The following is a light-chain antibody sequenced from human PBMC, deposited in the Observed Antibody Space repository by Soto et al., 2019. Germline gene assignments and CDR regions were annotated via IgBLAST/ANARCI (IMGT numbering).Light chain of an antibody. CDR1: QGISNY. J-gene: IGKJ1*01. CDR3: QKYNSARLWT. Sequence: DIQMTQSPSSLSASVGDRVTITCRASQGISNYLAWYQQKPGKVPKLLIYAASTLQSGVPSRFNGSGSGTDFTLTISSLQPEDVATYYCQKYNSARLWTFGQGTKVEIK. V-gene: IGKV1-27*01. CDR2: AAS.